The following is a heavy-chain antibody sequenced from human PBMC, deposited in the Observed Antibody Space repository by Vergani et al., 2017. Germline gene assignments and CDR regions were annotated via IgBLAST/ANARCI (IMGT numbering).Heavy chain of an antibody. Sequence: QVQLVQSGAEVKKPGSSVKVSCKASGGTFSSYTISWVRQAPGQGLEWMGRIIPILGIANYAQKFQGRVTMTRDTSTSTVYMELSSLRSEDTAVYYCARDKGGSPYRYSSSFGFDYWGQGTLVTVSS. J-gene: IGHJ4*02. V-gene: IGHV1-69*08. D-gene: IGHD6-6*01. CDR2: IIPILGIA. CDR3: ARDKGGSPYRYSSSFGFDY. CDR1: GGTFSSYT.